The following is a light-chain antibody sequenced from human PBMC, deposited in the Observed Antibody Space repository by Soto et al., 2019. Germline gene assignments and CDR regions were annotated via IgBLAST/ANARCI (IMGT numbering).Light chain of an antibody. CDR3: CSYAGSSTWV. CDR2: EGS. V-gene: IGLV2-23*01. CDR1: SSDIGAYNF. J-gene: IGLJ3*02. Sequence: QSVLTQPASVSGSPGQSITISCTGTSSDIGAYNFLSWYQQHPGKAPKLMISEGSERSSGVSNRFSGSKSGNTASLTISGLQAEDEADYYCCSYAGSSTWVFGGGTQLTVL.